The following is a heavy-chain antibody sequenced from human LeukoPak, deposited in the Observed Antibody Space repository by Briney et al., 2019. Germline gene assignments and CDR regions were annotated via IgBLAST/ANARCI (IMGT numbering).Heavy chain of an antibody. V-gene: IGHV3-21*01. CDR3: ARDSAIFGVATSDAFDI. J-gene: IGHJ3*02. Sequence: PGGSLRLSCAASGFTFSSYSMNWVRQAPGKGLEWVSSISSSSSYIYYADSVKGRFTISRDNAKNSLYLQMNSLRAEDTAVYYCARDSAIFGVATSDAFDIWGQGTMVTVSS. D-gene: IGHD3-3*01. CDR1: GFTFSSYS. CDR2: ISSSSSYI.